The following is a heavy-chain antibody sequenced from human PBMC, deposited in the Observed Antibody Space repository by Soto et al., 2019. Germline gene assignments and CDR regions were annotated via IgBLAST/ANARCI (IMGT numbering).Heavy chain of an antibody. J-gene: IGHJ5*02. D-gene: IGHD6-13*01. CDR1: GYTFTGYY. CDR3: ARPPYSSSWYFWFDP. V-gene: IGHV1-2*02. CDR2: INPNSGGT. Sequence: QVPLVQSGAEVKKPGASVKVSCKASGYTFTGYYMHWVRQAPGQGLEWMGWINPNSGGTNYAQKFQGRVTMTRDTSISTAYMELSRLRSDDTAVYYCARPPYSSSWYFWFDPWGQGTLVTVSS.